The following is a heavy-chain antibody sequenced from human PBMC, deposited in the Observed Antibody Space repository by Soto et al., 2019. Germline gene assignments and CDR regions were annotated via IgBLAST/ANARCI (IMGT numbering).Heavy chain of an antibody. CDR2: VHHSGGS. J-gene: IGHJ6*02. CDR1: GGSISSYY. V-gene: IGHV4-59*08. D-gene: IGHD1-26*01. CDR3: ARQGVGPLHGLVDV. Sequence: QVQLQESGPGLVKPSETLSLSCTVSGGSISSYYWSWFRQSPGKRMEWIGYVHHSGGSSYNPSLQSRVAISLDTSRSQFSLKVTSVTVTDSAVYYCARQGVGPLHGLVDVWGQGTTVTVSS.